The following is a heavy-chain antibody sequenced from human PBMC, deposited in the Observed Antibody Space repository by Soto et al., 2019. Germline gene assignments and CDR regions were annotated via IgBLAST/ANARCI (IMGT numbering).Heavy chain of an antibody. CDR1: WVKCRAPA. CDR3: SRDDSDWFFN. Sequence: WVSLRLWCAASWVKCRAPALHRVRQASGKGLEWLGRIGSRGETYATTYAASVKGRFTISRDDSKKTAYLQMNSLESEDTAVYYCSRDDSDWFFNWGRGTLVTVSS. D-gene: IGHD3-9*01. CDR2: IGSRGETYAT. J-gene: IGHJ4*02. V-gene: IGHV3-73*01.